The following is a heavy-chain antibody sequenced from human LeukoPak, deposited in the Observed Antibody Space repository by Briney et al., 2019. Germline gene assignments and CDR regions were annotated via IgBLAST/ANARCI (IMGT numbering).Heavy chain of an antibody. J-gene: IGHJ4*02. D-gene: IGHD1-20*01. CDR3: ARDVTGTSY. CDR2: VFYNGST. CDR1: GGSISDYF. V-gene: IGHV4-59*12. Sequence: SETLSLTCTVSGGSISDYFWSWIRQPPGKGLEWVGYVFYNGSTNYNPSLKSRVTISVDTSKNQFSLKLSSVTAADTAVYYCARDVTGTSYWGQGTLVTVSS.